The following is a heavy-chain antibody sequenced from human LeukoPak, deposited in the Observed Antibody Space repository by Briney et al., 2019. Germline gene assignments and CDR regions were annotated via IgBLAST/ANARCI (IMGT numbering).Heavy chain of an antibody. Sequence: PGGSLRLSCAASGFTFSSYAMSWVRQAPGKGLEWVSAISDSGGSTYYADSVKGRFTISRHNSKNTLYLQMNSLRAEDTAVYYCARGRSHYGNAFDIWGQGTMVTVSS. V-gene: IGHV3-23*01. J-gene: IGHJ3*02. D-gene: IGHD3-16*01. CDR2: ISDSGGST. CDR1: GFTFSSYA. CDR3: ARGRSHYGNAFDI.